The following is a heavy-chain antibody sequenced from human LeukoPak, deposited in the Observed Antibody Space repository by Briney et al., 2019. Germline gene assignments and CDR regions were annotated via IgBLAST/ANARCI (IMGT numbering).Heavy chain of an antibody. CDR3: ARSHNWKYAMDV. Sequence: SVKVSCKASGETFIRHGINWLRRAPGQGLEWMGWVAAYKADTSYAQKFQGRVIMTTDTSTSTAYMELRSLRSDDTAVYYCARSHNWKYAMDVWGQGTTVTVSS. V-gene: IGHV1-18*01. CDR2: VAAYKADT. J-gene: IGHJ6*02. D-gene: IGHD1-20*01. CDR1: GETFIRHG.